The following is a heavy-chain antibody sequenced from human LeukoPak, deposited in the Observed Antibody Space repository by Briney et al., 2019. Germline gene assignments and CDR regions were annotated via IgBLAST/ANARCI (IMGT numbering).Heavy chain of an antibody. CDR1: GGSISSGNYY. J-gene: IGHJ5*02. CDR3: ARDHRESFYDFWSAFDP. V-gene: IGHV4-61*02. D-gene: IGHD3-3*01. Sequence: PSETLSLTCIVSGGSISSGNYYWSWIRQPAGKGLEWIGRIYTSGSTNYNPSLKSRLTISLDTSKNQFSLKLSSVTAADTAVYYCARDHRESFYDFWSAFDPWGQGTPVTVSS. CDR2: IYTSGST.